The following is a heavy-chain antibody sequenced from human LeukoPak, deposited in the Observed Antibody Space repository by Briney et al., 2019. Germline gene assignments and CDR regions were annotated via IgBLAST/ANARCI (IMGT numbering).Heavy chain of an antibody. Sequence: GGSLRLSCAASVFIFSSYAMSWVRPPPGEGGEWVSAISAGGGSIYDADSVKGRFTISRDNSKDTLYLPMNSLRVEDTAVHYCAKDQDDDAEAEKFHHWGQGTLVSVSS. D-gene: IGHD1-1*01. CDR3: AKDQDDDAEAEKFHH. CDR1: VFIFSSYA. J-gene: IGHJ1*01. CDR2: ISAGGGSI. V-gene: IGHV3-23*01.